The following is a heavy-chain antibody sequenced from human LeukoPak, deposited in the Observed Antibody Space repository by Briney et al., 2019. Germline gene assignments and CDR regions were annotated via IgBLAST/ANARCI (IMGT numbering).Heavy chain of an antibody. J-gene: IGHJ4*02. V-gene: IGHV3-74*01. D-gene: IGHD6-13*01. Sequence: GGSLRLSCAASGFTFTTYWMHWVRQAPGKGLVWVSHINSDGSITSYADSVKGRFTISRDNAKNSLYLQMNSLRAEDTAVYYCASLYSSSSPGWGQGTLVTVSS. CDR3: ASLYSSSSPG. CDR2: INSDGSIT. CDR1: GFTFTTYW.